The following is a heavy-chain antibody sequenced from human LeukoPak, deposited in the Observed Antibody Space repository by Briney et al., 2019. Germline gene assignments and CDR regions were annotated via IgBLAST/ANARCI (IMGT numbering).Heavy chain of an antibody. CDR3: ASCHCTNGVCYGECEYFQH. V-gene: IGHV1-18*01. Sequence: ASVKVSCKASGYTFTSYGIIWVRQAPGQGLEWMGWISPYNGNTNYAQKLQGRVTMTTDTSTSTAYMELRSLRSDDTAVYYCASCHCTNGVCYGECEYFQHWGQGPWSPSPQ. CDR1: GYTFTSYG. CDR2: ISPYNGNT. D-gene: IGHD2-8*01. J-gene: IGHJ1*01.